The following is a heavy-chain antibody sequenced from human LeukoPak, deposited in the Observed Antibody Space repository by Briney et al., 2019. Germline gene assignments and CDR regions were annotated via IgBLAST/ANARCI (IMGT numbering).Heavy chain of an antibody. CDR3: AKTYYGSGSYYNPFDY. D-gene: IGHD3-10*01. V-gene: IGHV3-23*01. CDR1: GFTFNSYA. Sequence: PGGSLRLSCAASGFTFNSYAMSWVRQAPGKGLEWVLALSGSGGSTYYTDSVKGRFTISRDNSKNTLYLQMNSLRAEDASVYYCAKTYYGSGSYYNPFDYWGQGTLVTVSS. CDR2: LSGSGGST. J-gene: IGHJ4*02.